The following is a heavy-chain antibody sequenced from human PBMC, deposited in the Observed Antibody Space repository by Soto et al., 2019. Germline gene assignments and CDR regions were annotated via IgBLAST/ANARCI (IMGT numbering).Heavy chain of an antibody. CDR2: IWYDGSNK. CDR1: GFTFSSYG. J-gene: IGHJ6*02. V-gene: IGHV3-33*01. D-gene: IGHD5-18*01. CDR3: ARDPDEVDTAMVYYYYYGMDV. Sequence: GGSLKLSCAASGFTFSSYGMHWVRQAPGKGLEWVAVIWYDGSNKYYADSVKGRFTISRDNSKNTLYLQMNSLRAEDTAVYYCARDPDEVDTAMVYYYYYGMDVWGQGTTVTVSS.